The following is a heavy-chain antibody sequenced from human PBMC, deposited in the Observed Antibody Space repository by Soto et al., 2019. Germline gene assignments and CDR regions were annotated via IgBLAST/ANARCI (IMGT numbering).Heavy chain of an antibody. CDR3: ARCRDAFGFDT. J-gene: IGHJ4*02. CDR1: GGSINSGGYY. V-gene: IGHV4-31*03. CDR2: IHYRGKT. Sequence: QVQLQESGPGLVKPSETLSLTCNVSGGSINSGGYYWGWILQHPGKGLEWIGYIHYRGKTSYNPSLKSRGSISLDTSGHHSPLKVTAVTDADTAVYYWARCRDAFGFDTWGQGILGTGSS. D-gene: IGHD2-2*01.